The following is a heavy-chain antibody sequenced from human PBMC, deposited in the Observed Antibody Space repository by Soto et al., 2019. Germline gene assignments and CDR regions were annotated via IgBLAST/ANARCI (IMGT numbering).Heavy chain of an antibody. Sequence: PGGSLRLSCAASGFTFSSYAMSWVRQAPGKGLEWVSDISSSGSTIYYADSVKGRFTISRDNAKNSLYLQMNSLRDEDTAVYYCASIFITGLHYYYYYGMDVWGQGTTVTVS. D-gene: IGHD1-20*01. CDR3: ASIFITGLHYYYYYGMDV. V-gene: IGHV3-48*02. CDR1: GFTFSSYA. J-gene: IGHJ6*02. CDR2: ISSSGSTI.